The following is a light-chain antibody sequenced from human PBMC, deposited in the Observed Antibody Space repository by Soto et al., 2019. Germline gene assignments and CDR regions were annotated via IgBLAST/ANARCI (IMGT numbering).Light chain of an antibody. V-gene: IGKV3-15*01. Sequence: EKVLTQSPGTLSLSPGDRATLSCRASQSVSNDYVAWYQQKPGQAPRLLIYDASTRATGIPARFSGSGSGTDCTLTISGLQSEDVAVYYCQQYNNWPQTLGQGTKVDIK. CDR1: QSVSND. CDR3: QQYNNWPQT. J-gene: IGKJ1*01. CDR2: DAS.